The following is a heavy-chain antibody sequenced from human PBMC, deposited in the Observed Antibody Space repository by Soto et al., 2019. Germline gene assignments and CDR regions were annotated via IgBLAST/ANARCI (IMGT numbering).Heavy chain of an antibody. D-gene: IGHD1-20*01. V-gene: IGHV4-30-2*01. CDR1: GGSISSGGYS. Sequence: QLQLQESGSGLVKPSQTLSLTCAVSGGSISSGGYSWSWIRQPPGKGLEWIGYIYHSGSTYYNPSLRSRVHIPVDRSHNQFSLKLRSVAAADTAVYYCARYNSGAAFDIWGQGTMVTVSS. CDR3: ARYNSGAAFDI. CDR2: IYHSGST. J-gene: IGHJ3*02.